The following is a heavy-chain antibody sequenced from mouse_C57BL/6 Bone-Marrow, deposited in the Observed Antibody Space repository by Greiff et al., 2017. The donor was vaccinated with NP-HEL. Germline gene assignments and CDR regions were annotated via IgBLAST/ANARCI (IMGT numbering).Heavy chain of an antibody. CDR1: GFNIKDDY. Sequence: EVQLQQSGAELVRPGASVKLSCTASGFNIKDDYMHWVKQRPEQGLEWIGWIDPENGDTEYASKFQGKATITADTTSNTAYLQLSSRTSEDTAVYYCTTGTGTSWFGFAYWGQGTLVTVSA. CDR3: TTGTGTSWFGFAY. CDR2: IDPENGDT. D-gene: IGHD4-1*01. J-gene: IGHJ3*01. V-gene: IGHV14-4*01.